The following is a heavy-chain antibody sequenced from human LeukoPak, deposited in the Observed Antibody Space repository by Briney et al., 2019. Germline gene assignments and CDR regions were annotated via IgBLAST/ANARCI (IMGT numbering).Heavy chain of an antibody. J-gene: IGHJ3*01. CDR3: ARALTIFGVVTAFVT. V-gene: IGHV3-30*01. D-gene: IGHD3-3*01. CDR1: GFTFSSYG. CDR2: ISYDGSNK. Sequence: PGGSLRLSCAAPGFTFSSYGVRQAPGKGLEWVAVISYDGSNKYYADSVKGRFTISRDNSKNTLYLQMNSLRAEDTAVYYCARALTIFGVVTAFVTWGQGTMVTVSS.